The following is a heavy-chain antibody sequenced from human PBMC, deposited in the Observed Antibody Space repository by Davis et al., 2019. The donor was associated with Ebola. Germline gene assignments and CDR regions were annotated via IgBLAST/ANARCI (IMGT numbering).Heavy chain of an antibody. D-gene: IGHD3-16*01. J-gene: IGHJ6*02. CDR2: MNPNSGFT. Sequence: AASVKVSCKASGYTFTNYEINWVRQATKQGLEWMGWMNPNSGFTGYSERFQGRLTLTRNTSINSAYMELRGLRSEDTAVYYCATYRGGIYYHGMDVWGQGTTVTVSS. V-gene: IGHV1-8*01. CDR3: ATYRGGIYYHGMDV. CDR1: GYTFTNYE.